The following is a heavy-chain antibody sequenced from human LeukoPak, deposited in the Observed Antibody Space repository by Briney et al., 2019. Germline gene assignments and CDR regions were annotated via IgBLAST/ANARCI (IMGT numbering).Heavy chain of an antibody. CDR3: ARGPYDFWSGYFYYYYMDV. V-gene: IGHV1-8*01. J-gene: IGHJ6*03. CDR1: GYTFTSYD. D-gene: IGHD3-3*01. Sequence: ASVKVSCKASGYTFTSYDINWVRQATGQGLEWMGWMNPNSGNTGYAQKFQGRVTMTRNTSISTAYMELSSLRSEDTAVYYCARGPYDFWSGYFYYYYMDVWGKGTTVTVSS. CDR2: MNPNSGNT.